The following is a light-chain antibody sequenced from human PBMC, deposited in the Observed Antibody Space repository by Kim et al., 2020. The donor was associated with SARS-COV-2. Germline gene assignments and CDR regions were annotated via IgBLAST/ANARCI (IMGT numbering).Light chain of an antibody. CDR1: ESVSKNN. CDR3: QQYDGSPHT. V-gene: IGKV3-20*01. CDR2: HAS. J-gene: IGKJ2*01. Sequence: LYPGEGATLSWRASESVSKNNLAWYQQKRGRATRLLIWHASTRADGIPDTFSGSGSGTDFTLTISRPEPEDFAVYYCQQYDGSPHTCGQGTKLEI.